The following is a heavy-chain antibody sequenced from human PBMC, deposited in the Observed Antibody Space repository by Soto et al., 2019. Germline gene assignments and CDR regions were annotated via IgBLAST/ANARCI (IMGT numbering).Heavy chain of an antibody. CDR3: AKYSSSWYDNDAFDI. CDR2: ISYDGSNE. J-gene: IGHJ3*02. CDR1: GFTFSSYA. D-gene: IGHD6-13*01. Sequence: QVQLVESGGGVVQPGRSLRLSCAASGFTFSSYAMHWVRQAPGKGLEWVAVISYDGSNEYYADSVKGRFTVSRDNYKNTLYLQMDNLRAEDTAVYYCAKYSSSWYDNDAFDIWGQGTMVTVSS. V-gene: IGHV3-30-3*02.